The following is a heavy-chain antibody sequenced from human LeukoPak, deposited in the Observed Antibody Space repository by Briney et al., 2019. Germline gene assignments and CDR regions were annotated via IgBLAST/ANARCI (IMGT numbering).Heavy chain of an antibody. V-gene: IGHV4-59*08. Sequence: SETLSLTCTVSGGSISSYYWSWIRQPPGKGLEWIGYIYYSGSTNYNPSLKSRVTISVDTSKNQFSLKLSSVTAADTAVYYCARHGYCTNGVCYPNSGMDVWGQGTTVTVSS. CDR3: ARHGYCTNGVCYPNSGMDV. CDR2: IYYSGST. CDR1: GGSISSYY. J-gene: IGHJ6*02. D-gene: IGHD2-8*01.